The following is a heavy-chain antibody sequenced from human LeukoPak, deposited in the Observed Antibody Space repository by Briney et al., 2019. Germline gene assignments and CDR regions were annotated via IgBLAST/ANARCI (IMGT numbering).Heavy chain of an antibody. CDR2: IKSKTDGGTT. J-gene: IGHJ4*02. V-gene: IGHV3-15*01. Sequence: GGSLRLSCAASGFTFSNAWMSWVRQAPGKGLEWVGRIKSKTDGGTTDYAAPVKGRFTILRDDSKNTLYLQMNSLKTEDTAVYYCTTESSISNIVGATHFDYWGQGTLVTVSS. CDR1: GFTFSNAW. D-gene: IGHD1-26*01. CDR3: TTESSISNIVGATHFDY.